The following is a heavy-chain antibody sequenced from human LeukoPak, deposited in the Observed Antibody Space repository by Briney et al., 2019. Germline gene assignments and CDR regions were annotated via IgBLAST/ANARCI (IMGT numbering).Heavy chain of an antibody. CDR2: IYYSGST. V-gene: IGHV4-59*01. Sequence: PSETLSLTCTVSGGSISSYYWSWIRQPPGKGLEWIGHIYYSGSTNYNPSLKSRVTISVDTSKNQFSLKLSSVTAADTAVYYCARARAYGDYGYWGQGTLVTVSS. D-gene: IGHD4-17*01. CDR1: GGSISSYY. CDR3: ARARAYGDYGY. J-gene: IGHJ4*02.